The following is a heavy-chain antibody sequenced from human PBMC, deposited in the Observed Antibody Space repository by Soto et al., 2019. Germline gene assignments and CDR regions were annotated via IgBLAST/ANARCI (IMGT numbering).Heavy chain of an antibody. CDR3: AKETQSNLGTGGFDS. CDR2: ISWNGDRI. Sequence: GGSLRLSCSASGFTFDDSAMHWVRQAPGKGLEWVSGISWNGDRIEYADSVKGRFTISRDNAKNSLYLQANSLRVDDTAVYYCAKETQSNLGTGGFDSWGQGTLVTSPQ. CDR1: GFTFDDSA. V-gene: IGHV3-9*01. J-gene: IGHJ4*02. D-gene: IGHD7-27*01.